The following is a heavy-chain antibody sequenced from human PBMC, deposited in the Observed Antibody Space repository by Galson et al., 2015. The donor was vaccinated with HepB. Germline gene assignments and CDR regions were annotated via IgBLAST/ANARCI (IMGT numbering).Heavy chain of an antibody. CDR2: VDPEDGET. CDR3: ATEHRIWSGYPEASDY. D-gene: IGHD3-3*01. J-gene: IGHJ4*02. CDR1: GYTFTDYY. V-gene: IGHV1-69-2*01. Sequence: VKVSCKVSGYTFTDYYMHWVQQAPGKGLEWMGLVDPEDGETIYAEKFQGRVTITADTSTDTAYMELSSLRSEDTAVYYCATEHRIWSGYPEASDYWGQGTLVTVSS.